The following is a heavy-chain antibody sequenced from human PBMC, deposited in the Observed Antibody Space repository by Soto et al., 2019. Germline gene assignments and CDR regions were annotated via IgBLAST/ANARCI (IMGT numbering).Heavy chain of an antibody. V-gene: IGHV3-30-3*01. J-gene: IGHJ6*02. CDR3: ARDGAAGSRYYYYGMDV. D-gene: IGHD6-13*01. Sequence: QVQLVESGGGVVQPGRSLRLSCAASGFTFSSYAMHWVRQAPGKGLERVAVISYDGSNKYYADSVKGRFTISRDNSKNTLYLQMNSLRAEDTAVYYCARDGAAGSRYYYYGMDVWGQGTTVTVSS. CDR1: GFTFSSYA. CDR2: ISYDGSNK.